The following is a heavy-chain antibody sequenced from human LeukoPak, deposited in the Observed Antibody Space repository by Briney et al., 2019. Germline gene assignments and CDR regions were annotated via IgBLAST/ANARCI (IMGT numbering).Heavy chain of an antibody. CDR3: ARDWDGAFDFNTFDI. D-gene: IGHD4/OR15-4a*01. CDR1: GASVSASGYF. V-gene: IGHV4-39*07. CDR2: LHYSGNT. Sequence: PSETLSHTCTVSGASVSASGYFWGWIRQPPGQGLEWIGTLHYSGNTYYNPSLKSRVTISVDTSKNQFSLKLNSVTSADTAVYYCARDWDGAFDFNTFDIWGQGTMVTVSS. J-gene: IGHJ3*02.